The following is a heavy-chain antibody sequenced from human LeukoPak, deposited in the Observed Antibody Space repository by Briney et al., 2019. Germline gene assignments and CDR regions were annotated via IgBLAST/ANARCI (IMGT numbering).Heavy chain of an antibody. D-gene: IGHD5-18*01. CDR1: GGSFSGYY. CDR3: AREKELWLRGKPRNGELDY. CDR2: INHSGST. V-gene: IGHV4-34*01. J-gene: IGHJ4*02. Sequence: SETLSLTCAVYGGSFSGYYWSWIRQPPGKGLEWIGEINHSGSTNYNPSLKSRVTISVDTSKNQFSLKLSSVTAADTAVYYCAREKELWLRGKPRNGELDYWGQGTLVTVSS.